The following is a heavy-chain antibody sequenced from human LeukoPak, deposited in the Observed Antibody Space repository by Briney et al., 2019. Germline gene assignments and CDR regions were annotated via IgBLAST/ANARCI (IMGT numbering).Heavy chain of an antibody. J-gene: IGHJ6*02. CDR3: ARDNWNYGSSMDV. CDR1: GGSISSGGYY. CDR2: IYYSGST. D-gene: IGHD1-7*01. V-gene: IGHV4-61*08. Sequence: SETLSLTCTVSGGSISSGGYYWSWIRQHPGKGLEWIGYIYYSGSTNYNPSLKSRVTISVDTSKNQFSLKLSSVTAADTAVYYCARDNWNYGSSMDVWGQGTTVTVSS.